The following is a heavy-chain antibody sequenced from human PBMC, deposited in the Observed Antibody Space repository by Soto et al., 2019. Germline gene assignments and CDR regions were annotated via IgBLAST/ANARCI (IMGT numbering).Heavy chain of an antibody. V-gene: IGHV1-18*04. D-gene: IGHD2-15*01. CDR3: ARDHCSGGSCYLNWFDP. CDR1: GYTFTSYG. Sequence: VQLVQSGAEVKKPGASVKVSCKASGYTFTSYGISWVRQAPGQGLEWMGWISAYNGNTNYAQKLQGRVTMTTDTSTSTAYMELRSLRSDDTAVYYCARDHCSGGSCYLNWFDPWGQGTLVTVSS. J-gene: IGHJ5*02. CDR2: ISAYNGNT.